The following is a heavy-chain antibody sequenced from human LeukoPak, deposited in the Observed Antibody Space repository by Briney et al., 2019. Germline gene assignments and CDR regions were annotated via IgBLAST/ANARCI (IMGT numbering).Heavy chain of an antibody. D-gene: IGHD2-15*01. CDR2: ISAYNGNT. CDR1: GYTFTSYG. V-gene: IGHV1-18*01. CDR3: ARSPYCSGGSCYSLFAFDI. Sequence: GASVKVSCKASGYTFTSYGISWVRQAPGQGLEWMGWISAYNGNTNYAQKLQGRVTMTTDTSTSTAYMELRSLRSDDTAVYYCARSPYCSGGSCYSLFAFDIWGQGTMVTVSS. J-gene: IGHJ3*02.